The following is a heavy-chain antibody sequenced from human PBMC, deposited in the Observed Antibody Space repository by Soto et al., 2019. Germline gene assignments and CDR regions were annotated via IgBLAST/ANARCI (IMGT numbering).Heavy chain of an antibody. J-gene: IGHJ6*02. V-gene: IGHV3-30-3*01. CDR3: ARDTSTYDFWSSYYREYYYYGMDV. Sequence: GGSLRLSCAASGFTFSSYAMHWVRQAPGKGLEWVAVISYDGINKYYTDSVKGRFTISRDNSKNTLYLQMNSLRAEDTAVYYCARDTSTYDFWSSYYREYYYYGMDVWGQGTTVTVSS. CDR2: ISYDGINK. CDR1: GFTFSSYA. D-gene: IGHD3-3*01.